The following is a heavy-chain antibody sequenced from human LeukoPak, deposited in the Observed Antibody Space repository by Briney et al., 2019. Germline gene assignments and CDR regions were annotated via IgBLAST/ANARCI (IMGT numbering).Heavy chain of an antibody. CDR3: ARDRIAVAGLLYYYYGMDV. Sequence: PGGSLRLSCAASGVTVSINYMSWVRQAPGKGLEWVSVIYSGGSTYYADSVKGRFTISRDNSKNTLYLQMNSLRAEGSAVYSCARDRIAVAGLLYYYYGMDVWGQGTTVTVSS. CDR2: IYSGGST. V-gene: IGHV3-66*01. CDR1: GVTVSINY. D-gene: IGHD6-19*01. J-gene: IGHJ6*02.